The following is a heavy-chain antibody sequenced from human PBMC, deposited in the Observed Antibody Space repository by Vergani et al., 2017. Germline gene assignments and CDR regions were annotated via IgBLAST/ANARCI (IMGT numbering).Heavy chain of an antibody. CDR1: GYSISSGYY. CDR2: IYYSGST. D-gene: IGHD4-17*01. Sequence: QVQLQESGPGLVKPSETLSLTCAVSGYSISSGYYWGWIRQPPGKGLEWIGSIYYSGSTYYNPSLKSRVTISVDTSKNQFSLKLSSVTAADTAVYYCARDFGGDYVYFDYWGQGTLVTVSS. J-gene: IGHJ4*02. CDR3: ARDFGGDYVYFDY. V-gene: IGHV4-38-2*02.